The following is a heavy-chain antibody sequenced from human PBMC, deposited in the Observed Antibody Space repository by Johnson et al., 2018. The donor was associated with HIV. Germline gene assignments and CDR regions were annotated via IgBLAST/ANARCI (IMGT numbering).Heavy chain of an antibody. D-gene: IGHD4-23*01. CDR2: IGTTGDT. CDR1: GFTFSNYD. J-gene: IGHJ3*02. Sequence: EVQLVESGGGLVQPGGSLRLSCAASGFTFSNYDMHWVRQVTGKGLEWVSSIGTTGDTYYPGSVQGRFTISRENAKNTLYLQMNSLRPEDTAVYYCAKDFRRFFPTPDAFDIWGQGTMVTVSS. V-gene: IGHV3-13*01. CDR3: AKDFRRFFPTPDAFDI.